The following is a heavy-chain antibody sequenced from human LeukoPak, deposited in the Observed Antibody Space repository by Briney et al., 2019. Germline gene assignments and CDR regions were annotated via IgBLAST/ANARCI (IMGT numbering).Heavy chain of an antibody. CDR2: IYPGDSAT. J-gene: IGHJ3*02. CDR1: GYSFTSYW. D-gene: IGHD3-22*01. CDR3: ARHADSSGLGDAFDI. V-gene: IGHV5-51*01. Sequence: GESLKISCKASGYSFTSYWIAWVRQTPGKGLEWMGIIYPGDSATRYSPSFQGQVTISADKSISTAYLQWSSLKASDTAMYYCARHADSSGLGDAFDIWGHATMVTVSS.